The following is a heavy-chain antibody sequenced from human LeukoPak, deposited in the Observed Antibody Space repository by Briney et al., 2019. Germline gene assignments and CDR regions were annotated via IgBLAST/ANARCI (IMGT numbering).Heavy chain of an antibody. Sequence: GGSLRLSRAASGFIYRRYSMHWVRQAPGKGLEGVSSISNSSSYKYYADSVKGRFTISRDNAENSLYLQMNSLRAEDTAVYYCARPNDEARYYYYYMDVWGKGATVTVSS. CDR3: ARPNDEARYYYYYMDV. CDR1: GFIYRRYS. CDR2: ISNSSSYK. J-gene: IGHJ6*03. V-gene: IGHV3-21*01. D-gene: IGHD1-1*01.